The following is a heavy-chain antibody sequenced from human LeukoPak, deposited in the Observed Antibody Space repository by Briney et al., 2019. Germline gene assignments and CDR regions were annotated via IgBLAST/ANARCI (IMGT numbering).Heavy chain of an antibody. J-gene: IGHJ6*03. D-gene: IGHD3-16*01. CDR3: ARGMTQCMDV. Sequence: ASVKVSCXTSGYTFTSYDINWVRQASGQGLEWMGYMSPNSGNTGYAQNIQGRVTMTRNTSINTAYMGLSSLRSEDAAVYYCARGMTQCMDVWGKGTTVTVSS. CDR1: GYTFTSYD. CDR2: MSPNSGNT. V-gene: IGHV1-8*01.